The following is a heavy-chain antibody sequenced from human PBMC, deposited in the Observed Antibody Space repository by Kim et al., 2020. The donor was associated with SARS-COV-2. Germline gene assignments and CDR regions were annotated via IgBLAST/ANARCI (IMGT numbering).Heavy chain of an antibody. CDR3: ARVYSSSSGNWFDP. J-gene: IGHJ5*02. V-gene: IGHV1-3*01. Sequence: ASVKVSCKASGYTFTSYAMHWVRQAPGQRLEWMGWINASNGNTKYSQKFQGRVTITRDTSASTAYMELSSLRSEDTAVYYCARVYSSSSGNWFDPWGQGTLVTVSS. CDR1: GYTFTSYA. D-gene: IGHD6-6*01. CDR2: INASNGNT.